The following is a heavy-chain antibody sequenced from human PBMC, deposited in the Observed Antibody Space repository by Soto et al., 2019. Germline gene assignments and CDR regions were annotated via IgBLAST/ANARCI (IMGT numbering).Heavy chain of an antibody. CDR2: ISYDGSNK. CDR1: GFTFSSYA. D-gene: IGHD2-15*01. V-gene: IGHV3-30-3*01. Sequence: PGGSLRLSCAASGFTFSSYAMHWVRQAPGKGLEWVAVISYDGSNKYYADSVKGRFTISRDNSKNTLYLQMNSLRAEDTAVYYCARDFGSFEGGSYFDYWGQGTLVTVSS. CDR3: ARDFGSFEGGSYFDY. J-gene: IGHJ4*02.